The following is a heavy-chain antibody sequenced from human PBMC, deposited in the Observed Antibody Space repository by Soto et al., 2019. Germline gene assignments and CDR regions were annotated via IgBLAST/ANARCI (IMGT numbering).Heavy chain of an antibody. CDR1: GFTFSNFA. J-gene: IGHJ1*01. V-gene: IGHV3-23*01. Sequence: GGSLSLSCAASGFTFSNFAMSWVRQAPGKGLEWVSAISGSGISTFYADSVKGRFTISRDNSKNTLYLQMNSLRDEDTAVYYCARDPDYYDSSGYYPEYFQHWGQGTLVTVSS. D-gene: IGHD3-22*01. CDR2: ISGSGIST. CDR3: ARDPDYYDSSGYYPEYFQH.